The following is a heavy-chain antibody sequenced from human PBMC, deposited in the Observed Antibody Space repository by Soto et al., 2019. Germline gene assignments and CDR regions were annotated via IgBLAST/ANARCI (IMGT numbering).Heavy chain of an antibody. D-gene: IGHD6-13*01. CDR1: GFTFTSSA. J-gene: IGHJ4*02. CDR3: AAAGSIAAGGDDY. V-gene: IGHV1-58*01. CDR2: IVVGSGNT. Sequence: SSVKVSCKASGFTFTSSAVQWVRQARGQRLEWIGWIVVGSGNTNYAQKFQERVTITRDMSTSTAYMELSSLRSEDTAVYYCAAAGSIAAGGDDYWGQGTLVTVSS.